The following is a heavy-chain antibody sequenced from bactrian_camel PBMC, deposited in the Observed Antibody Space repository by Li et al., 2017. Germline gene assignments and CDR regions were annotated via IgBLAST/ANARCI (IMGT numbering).Heavy chain of an antibody. CDR3: ATNLYSGTVGFDFGY. CDR1: MIAAKGYC. D-gene: IGHD6*01. Sequence: HVQLVESGGGSVQAGGSRTLSCVGPMIAAKGYCLGWFRQAPGKGLEWVSGITTSGNTYYKDSVRGRFTVSRDNAKNILYLEILSLKIEDTAVYYCATNLYSGTVGFDFGYWGQGTQVTVS. J-gene: IGHJ6*01. CDR2: ITTSGNT. V-gene: IGHV3S1*01.